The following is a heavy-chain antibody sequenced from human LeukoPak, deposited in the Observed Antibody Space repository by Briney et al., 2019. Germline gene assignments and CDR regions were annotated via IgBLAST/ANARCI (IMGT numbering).Heavy chain of an antibody. CDR3: ARDRWSYDPQGGFDC. CDR1: GFTFSIYW. J-gene: IGHJ4*02. Sequence: GGSLRLSCAASGFTFSIYWMSWVRQAPGKGLEWVANIKQDGSERYYVDSVKGRFTLSRDNAKNSLYLQMNSLRAEDTAVYYCARDRWSYDPQGGFDCWGQGILVTVSS. V-gene: IGHV3-7*03. CDR2: IKQDGSER. D-gene: IGHD3-22*01.